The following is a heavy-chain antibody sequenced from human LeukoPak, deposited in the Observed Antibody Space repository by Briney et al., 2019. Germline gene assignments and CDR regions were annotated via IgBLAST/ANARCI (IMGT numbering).Heavy chain of an antibody. J-gene: IGHJ4*02. CDR1: GFTFSSYS. Sequence: GGSMRLSCAASGFTFSSYSMNWVRQAPGKGLEWVSSISSSSSYIYYADSVKGRFTISRDNAKNSLYLQMNSLRAEDTAVYYCAREIAVAGFDYWGQGTLVTVSS. D-gene: IGHD6-19*01. V-gene: IGHV3-21*01. CDR2: ISSSSSYI. CDR3: AREIAVAGFDY.